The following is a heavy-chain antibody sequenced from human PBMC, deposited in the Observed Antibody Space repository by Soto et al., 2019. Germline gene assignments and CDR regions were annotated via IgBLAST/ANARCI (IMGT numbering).Heavy chain of an antibody. V-gene: IGHV3-21*03. J-gene: IGHJ4*02. CDR3: AHAGDYDLLSFDH. Sequence: LRLSCAASGFTFTRYSMNWVRQAPGKGLEWVSSISSTTNYIYYADSMKGRFTVSRDNAKNSVYLEMNSLNPEDTGTYFCAHAGDYDLLSFDHWGPGTLVTVSS. D-gene: IGHD4-17*01. CDR2: ISSTTNYI. CDR1: GFTFTRYS.